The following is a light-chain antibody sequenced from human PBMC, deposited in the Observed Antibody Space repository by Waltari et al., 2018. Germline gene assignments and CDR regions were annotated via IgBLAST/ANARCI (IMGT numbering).Light chain of an antibody. J-gene: IGKJ5*01. CDR3: QQYSNWPPIT. Sequence: ETVMTQSPATLSVSPGERATLSCRASQSVSTNLAWYQQKPGQAPRLLIYGAATRVTGIPARFSGTGSGTEFTLTIDSLQPEDFAVYYCQQYSNWPPITFGQGTRLEIK. CDR2: GAA. V-gene: IGKV3-15*01. CDR1: QSVSTN.